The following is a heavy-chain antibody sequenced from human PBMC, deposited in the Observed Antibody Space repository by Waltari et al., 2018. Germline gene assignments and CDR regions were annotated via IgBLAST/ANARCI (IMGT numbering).Heavy chain of an antibody. CDR3: ARQIDRDLSWYFDL. Sequence: EVQLVQSGAEVKKQGESLKISCKGSGYSFTSYWIGWVRQRTGKGREWVGIIIPGDSDTRYSPSFKGKVTISADKSISTAYLQWSSLKASDTAMYYCARQIDRDLSWYFDLWGRGTLVTVSS. J-gene: IGHJ2*01. CDR2: IIPGDSDT. CDR1: GYSFTSYW. V-gene: IGHV5-51*01.